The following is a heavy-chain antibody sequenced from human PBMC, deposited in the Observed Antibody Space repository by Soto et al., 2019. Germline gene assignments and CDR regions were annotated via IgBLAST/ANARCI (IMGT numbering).Heavy chain of an antibody. CDR2: ISYDGSNK. D-gene: IGHD3-22*01. CDR3: ARGFYYYDSSGTIFFHY. J-gene: IGHJ4*02. Sequence: PGGSLRLSCAASGFTFSSYAMHWVRQAPGKGLEWVAVISYDGSNKYYADSVKGRFTISRDNSKNTLYLQMNSLRAEDTAVYYCARGFYYYDSSGTIFFHYWGQGTLVTAPQ. CDR1: GFTFSSYA. V-gene: IGHV3-30-3*01.